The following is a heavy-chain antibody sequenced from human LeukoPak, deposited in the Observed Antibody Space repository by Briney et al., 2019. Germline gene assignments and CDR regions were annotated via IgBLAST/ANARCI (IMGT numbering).Heavy chain of an antibody. D-gene: IGHD5-18*01. J-gene: IGHJ6*04. CDR1: GFTFSSYA. CDR2: ISYDGSNK. Sequence: PGRSLRLSCAASGFTFSSYAMHWVRQAPGKGLEWVAVISYDGSNKYYADPVKGRFTISRDNSKNTLYLQMNSLRAEDTAVYYCARDPDTAMVYYYYGMDVWGKGTTVTVSS. V-gene: IGHV3-30*04. CDR3: ARDPDTAMVYYYYGMDV.